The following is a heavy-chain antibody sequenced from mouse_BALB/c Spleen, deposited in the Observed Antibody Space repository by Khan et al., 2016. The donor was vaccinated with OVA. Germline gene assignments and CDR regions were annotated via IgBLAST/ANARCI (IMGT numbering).Heavy chain of an antibody. D-gene: IGHD2-10*02. J-gene: IGHJ3*01. CDR3: AREGYGSWFAY. Sequence: VQLKQSGPELVKPGASVKMSCKASGYTFTSYVMHWVKQKPGQGLEWIGYINPYNDGTKYNEKFKGKATLTSDKASSTAYMEIRSLTSEDSAVYYCAREGYGSWFAYWGQGTLVTVSA. V-gene: IGHV1S136*01. CDR1: GYTFTSYV. CDR2: INPYNDGT.